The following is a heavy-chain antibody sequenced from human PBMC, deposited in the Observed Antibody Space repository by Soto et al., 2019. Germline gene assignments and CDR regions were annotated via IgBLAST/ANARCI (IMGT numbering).Heavy chain of an antibody. CDR2: ISGSGGST. CDR3: ANRNDYGSGSYFPFDH. CDR1: GFTFSSYG. D-gene: IGHD3-10*01. J-gene: IGHJ4*02. V-gene: IGHV3-23*01. Sequence: VQLLESGGGLVQPGGSLRLSCAASGFTFSSYGMSWDRQAPGKGLEWVSSISGSGGSTYYADSVKGRFTISRDNSKNTLYLQMSSLRAEDTAVYYCANRNDYGSGSYFPFDHWGQGTLVTVSS.